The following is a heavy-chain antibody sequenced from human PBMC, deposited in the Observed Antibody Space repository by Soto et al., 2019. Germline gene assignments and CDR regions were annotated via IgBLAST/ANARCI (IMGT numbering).Heavy chain of an antibody. Sequence: EVQPVESGGGLVQPGGSLRLSCAASGFTFSSYWMHWVRQAPGKGLVWVSRINTDGSSTSYADSVKGRFTISRDNAENTLYLQMNSLTAEDTAVYYCARGETRHSSLSVYWGQRTLVTVAS. D-gene: IGHD3-22*01. CDR3: ARGETRHSSLSVY. CDR2: INTDGSST. J-gene: IGHJ4*02. CDR1: GFTFSSYW. V-gene: IGHV3-74*01.